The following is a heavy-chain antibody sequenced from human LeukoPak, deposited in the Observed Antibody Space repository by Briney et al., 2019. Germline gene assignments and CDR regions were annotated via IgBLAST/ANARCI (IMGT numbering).Heavy chain of an antibody. J-gene: IGHJ4*02. CDR2: MNPNSGNT. CDR1: GYTFTSYD. V-gene: IGHV1-8*01. CDR3: ATDPWAAAGNDY. Sequence: WASVKVSCKASGYTFTSYDINWVRQATGQGLEWMGWMNPNSGNTGYAQKFQGRVTMTRDTSTSTVYMELSSLRSEDTAVYYCATDPWAAAGNDYWGQGTLVTVSS. D-gene: IGHD6-13*01.